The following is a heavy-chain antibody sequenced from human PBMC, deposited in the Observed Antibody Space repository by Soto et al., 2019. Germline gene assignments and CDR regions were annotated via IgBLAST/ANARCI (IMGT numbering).Heavy chain of an antibody. Sequence: GGSLRLSCTASGFTFRNYDMSWVRQAPGKGLEWVATISGSGGGGGATYGDSVKGRFTISRDNSKNTVYLQLNSLRAEDTAVYYCAKDAPGSGYLSDCWGQGTLVTVSS. V-gene: IGHV3-23*01. D-gene: IGHD3-22*01. CDR2: ISGSGGGGGA. CDR1: GFTFRNYD. CDR3: AKDAPGSGYLSDC. J-gene: IGHJ4*02.